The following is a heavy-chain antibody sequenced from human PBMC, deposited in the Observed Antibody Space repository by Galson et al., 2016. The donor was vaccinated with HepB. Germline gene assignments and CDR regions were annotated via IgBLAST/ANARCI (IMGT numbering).Heavy chain of an antibody. V-gene: IGHV1-69*13. CDR1: GDTFSSYI. CDR3: TRDRGQYYAL. J-gene: IGHJ4*02. D-gene: IGHD2-2*01. Sequence: SVKVSCKASGDTFSSYIISWVRQAPGQGLEWMGEFIAVFGTTNYAQRFQGRVTITADESTSTVYMDLTGLTSEDTAVYHCTRDRGQYYALWGQGTLVTVSS. CDR2: FIAVFGTT.